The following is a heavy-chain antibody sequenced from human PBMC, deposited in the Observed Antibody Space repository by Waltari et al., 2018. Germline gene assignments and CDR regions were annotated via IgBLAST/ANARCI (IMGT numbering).Heavy chain of an antibody. D-gene: IGHD2-21*01. CDR3: AREYCGGEFRLFDF. V-gene: IGHV1-2*02. Sequence: LLEQSGAEVMKPGSSVKVSCQVSSGAITEHYIHWGRQVPGQGLDGRAWVNPNGGGTNYSQSLRGRSTVTWDTSVRTSYRALSGLRSDDTALYYCAREYCGGEFRLFDFWGRGTLVTVAS. J-gene: IGHJ4*02. CDR1: SGAITEHY. CDR2: VNPNGGGT.